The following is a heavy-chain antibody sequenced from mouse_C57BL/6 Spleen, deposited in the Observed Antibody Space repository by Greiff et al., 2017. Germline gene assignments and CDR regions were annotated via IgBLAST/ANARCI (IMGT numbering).Heavy chain of an antibody. CDR2: IWSGGST. V-gene: IGHV2-2*01. Sequence: QVQLKQSGPGLVQPSQSLSITCTVSGFSLTSYGVHWVRQSPGKGLEWLGVIWSGGSTDYNAAFISRLSISKDNSKSQVFFKMNSLQADDTAIYYCARGDGLYYYAMDYWGQGTSVTVSS. CDR1: GFSLTSYG. D-gene: IGHD2-3*01. CDR3: ARGDGLYYYAMDY. J-gene: IGHJ4*01.